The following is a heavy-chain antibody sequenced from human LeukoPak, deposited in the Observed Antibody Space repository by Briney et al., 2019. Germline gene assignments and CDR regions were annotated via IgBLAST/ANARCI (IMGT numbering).Heavy chain of an antibody. CDR3: ARLYDFWSGYWYAFDI. D-gene: IGHD3-3*01. J-gene: IGHJ3*02. CDR2: INHLGST. Sequence: SETLSLTCTVYGGSFTIYYWSWIRQSPGKGLEWIGEINHLGSTNYNPSLKSRVTISVDTSKNQFSLKLSSVTAADTAVYYCARLYDFWSGYWYAFDIWGQGTMVTVSS. CDR1: GGSFTIYY. V-gene: IGHV4-34*01.